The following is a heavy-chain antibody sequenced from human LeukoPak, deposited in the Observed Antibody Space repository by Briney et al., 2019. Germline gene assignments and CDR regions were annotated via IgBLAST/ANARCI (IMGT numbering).Heavy chain of an antibody. CDR3: AIYIMGTTLADY. D-gene: IGHD1-26*01. J-gene: IGHJ4*02. CDR2: INHSGST. CDR1: GGSISSYY. Sequence: PSETLSLTCTVSGGSISSYYWNWIRQPPGKGLEWIGEINHSGSTNYNPSLKSRVTISVDTSKNQFSLKLSSVTAADTAVYYCAIYIMGTTLADYWGQGTLVTVSS. V-gene: IGHV4-34*01.